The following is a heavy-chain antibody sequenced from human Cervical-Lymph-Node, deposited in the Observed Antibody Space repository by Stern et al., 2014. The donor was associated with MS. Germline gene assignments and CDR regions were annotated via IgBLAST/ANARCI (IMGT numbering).Heavy chain of an antibody. D-gene: IGHD3-22*01. CDR1: GGTFTSYA. J-gene: IGHJ4*02. CDR2: IIPIFGTA. Sequence: QVPLVESGAEVKKPGSSVKVSCKASGGTFTSYAISWVRQAPGQGLEWMGGIIPIFGTAHYAQKFQGRVTITADESTSTAYMDLRSLRSEDTAIYYCATVGDHYDSSGYYYGSWGQGTQVTVSS. V-gene: IGHV1-69*01. CDR3: ATVGDHYDSSGYYYGS.